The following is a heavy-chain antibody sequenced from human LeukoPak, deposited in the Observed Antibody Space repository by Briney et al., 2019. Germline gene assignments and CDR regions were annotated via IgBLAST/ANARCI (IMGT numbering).Heavy chain of an antibody. CDR3: ARKNGYSYGYFDY. Sequence: ASVKVSCKASGYTFIGYYMHWVRQAPGQGLEWMGWINPNSGGTNYAQKFQGRVTITADESTSTAYMELSSLRSEDTAVYYCARKNGYSYGYFDYWGQGTLVTVSS. V-gene: IGHV1-2*02. CDR2: INPNSGGT. D-gene: IGHD5-18*01. J-gene: IGHJ4*02. CDR1: GYTFIGYY.